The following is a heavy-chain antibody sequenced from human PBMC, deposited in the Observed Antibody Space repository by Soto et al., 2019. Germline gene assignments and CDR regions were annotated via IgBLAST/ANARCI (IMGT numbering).Heavy chain of an antibody. CDR2: IYYSGST. J-gene: IGHJ6*02. Sequence: LSLTCTVSGGSISSFYWSWIRQPPGKGLEWIGYIYYSGSTNYNPSLKSRVTISVDTSKNQFSLKLSSVTAADTAVYYCARGPGSGYDFFFPRVSYYGMDVWGQGTTVTSP. D-gene: IGHD5-12*01. CDR3: ARGPGSGYDFFFPRVSYYGMDV. V-gene: IGHV4-59*01. CDR1: GGSISSFY.